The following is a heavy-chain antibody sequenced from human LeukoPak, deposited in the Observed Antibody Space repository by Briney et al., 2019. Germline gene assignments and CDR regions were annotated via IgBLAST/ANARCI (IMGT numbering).Heavy chain of an antibody. CDR2: IYYSGST. CDR3: ARDLPIYGMDV. V-gene: IGHV4-31*03. Sequence: SETLSLTCTVSGGSISSGGYYWSWIRQHPGKGLEWIGYIYYSGSTYYNPFLKSRVTISVGTSKNQFSPKLSSVTAADTAVYYCARDLPIYGMDVWGQGTTVTVSS. CDR1: GGSISSGGYY. J-gene: IGHJ6*02.